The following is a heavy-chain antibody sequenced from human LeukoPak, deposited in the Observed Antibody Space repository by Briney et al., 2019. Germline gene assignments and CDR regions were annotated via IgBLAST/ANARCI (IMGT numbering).Heavy chain of an antibody. CDR3: ARERSASQRVDY. Sequence: GGSLRLSCAASGFTFTDYSMNWVRQAPGKGLEWVSSISSSSSYIYYADSVKGRFTISRDNAKNSLYLQMNSLRAEDTAVYYCARERSASQRVDYWGQGTLVTVSS. D-gene: IGHD6-25*01. CDR1: GFTFTDYS. CDR2: ISSSSSYI. J-gene: IGHJ4*02. V-gene: IGHV3-21*01.